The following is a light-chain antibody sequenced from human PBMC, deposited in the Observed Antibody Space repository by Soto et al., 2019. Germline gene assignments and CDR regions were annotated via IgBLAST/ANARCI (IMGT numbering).Light chain of an antibody. Sequence: QSALTQPASVSGSPGQSITISYTGTSGDVAIYDLVSWYQQYPGKAPQLIIYEVTKRPSGVSNRFSGSKSGNTASLTISGLQAEDEGDYYCSSYAGTVTLVFGGGTKLTVL. CDR3: SSYAGTVTLV. V-gene: IGLV2-23*02. CDR2: EVT. CDR1: SGDVAIYDL. J-gene: IGLJ3*02.